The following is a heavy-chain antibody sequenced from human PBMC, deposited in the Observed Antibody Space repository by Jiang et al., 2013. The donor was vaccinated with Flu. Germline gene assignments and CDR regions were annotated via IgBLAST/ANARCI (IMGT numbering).Heavy chain of an antibody. V-gene: IGHV7-4-1*02. CDR2: INTDTGSP. D-gene: IGHD1-26*01. CDR1: GYTFTTYA. J-gene: IGHJ4*02. CDR3: ARALGASD. Sequence: GYTFTTYAINWVRQAPGQGLEWMGWINTDTGSPTYARGFTSRFIFSVDTSVSTAYLQISGLKAEDTAVYYCARALGASDWGQGTLVTVSS.